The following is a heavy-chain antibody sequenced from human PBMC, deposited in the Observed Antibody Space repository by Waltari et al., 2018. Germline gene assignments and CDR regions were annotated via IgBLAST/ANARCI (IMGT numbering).Heavy chain of an antibody. Sequence: QSTLKESGPTLLKPTHTLTLTCTFSAFSLSTTGVGVGWIRQPPGKALECLALLYWNDDKRYSPSLKNTLSITKDTATSQVVLTMNKVDPVDTATYYCAHVRPHANTSFLDYYAAWGQGTVVAVSS. CDR1: AFSLSTTGVG. CDR2: LYWNDDK. V-gene: IGHV2-5*01. D-gene: IGHD2-2*01. J-gene: IGHJ4*02. CDR3: AHVRPHANTSFLDYYAA.